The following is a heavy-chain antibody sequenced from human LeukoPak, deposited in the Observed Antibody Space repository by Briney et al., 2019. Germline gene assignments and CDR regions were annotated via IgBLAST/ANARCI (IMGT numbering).Heavy chain of an antibody. D-gene: IGHD3-3*01. V-gene: IGHV3-30*04. CDR3: ARGGYYDFSTGCYQTQYYRGMDV. J-gene: IGHJ6*02. Sequence: GGSLRLSCEASGFTFSSYAIHWVRQAPVKGLEWVAVISYDGNNQFYADAVKGRFTISRENSKNTLYLEMNSLRPEDTAVYFCARGGYYDFSTGCYQTQYYRGMDVWGQGTTVTVSS. CDR2: ISYDGNNQ. CDR1: GFTFSSYA.